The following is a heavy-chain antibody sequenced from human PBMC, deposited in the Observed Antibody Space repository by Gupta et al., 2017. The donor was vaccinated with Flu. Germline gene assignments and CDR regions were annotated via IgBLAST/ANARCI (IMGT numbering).Heavy chain of an antibody. D-gene: IGHD6-13*01. CDR1: GYTFCSHV. CDR2: MNPNSGNT. J-gene: IGHJ4*02. CDR3: ARALAAAGTD. V-gene: IGHV1-8*01. Sequence: QVPLVQSGAEVRKPGASVRVSCEASGYTFCSHVINWVRQATGQGLEWMGWMNPNSGNTGYAQKLQGRVTMTRNTSISTAYMELSSRRSEDTAVYYCARALAAAGTDWGQGTLVTVSS.